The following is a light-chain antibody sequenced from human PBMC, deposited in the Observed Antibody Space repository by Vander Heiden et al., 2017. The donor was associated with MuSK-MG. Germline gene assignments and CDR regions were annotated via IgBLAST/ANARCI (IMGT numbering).Light chain of an antibody. CDR2: DAS. Sequence: DVQVTQSPSSLSSPIGDRITITCQASQDISKYLNWYQHRPGKPPKVLIYDASNLEAGVPSRFSGSGSGTNFTFIITSLQPEDFAIYYCQQYHRLPYTFGQGTKLEIK. CDR1: QDISKY. J-gene: IGKJ2*01. V-gene: IGKV1-33*01. CDR3: QQYHRLPYT.